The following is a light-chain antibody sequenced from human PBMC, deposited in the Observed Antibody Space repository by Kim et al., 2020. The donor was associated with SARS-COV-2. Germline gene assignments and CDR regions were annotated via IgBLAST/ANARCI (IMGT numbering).Light chain of an antibody. V-gene: IGLV6-57*01. J-gene: IGLJ3*02. CDR2: EDN. CDR3: QSYDSSSEV. CDR1: SGSIASNY. Sequence: NFMLTQPHSVSESPGKTVTISCTRSSGSIASNYVQWYQQRPGSPPTTVIYEDNQRPSGVPDRFSGSIDSSSNSASLTISGLKTEDEADYYCQSYDSSSEVFGGGTKLTVL.